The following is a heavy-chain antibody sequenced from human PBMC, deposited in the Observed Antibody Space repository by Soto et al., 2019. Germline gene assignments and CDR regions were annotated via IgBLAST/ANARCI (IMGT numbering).Heavy chain of an antibody. CDR2: ISTDGSST. CDR1: GFTFSTYW. CDR3: ASMSGLITKNWFDP. J-gene: IGHJ5*02. V-gene: IGHV3-74*01. D-gene: IGHD3-3*01. Sequence: GGSLRLSCAATGFTFSTYWMHWVRQGPGKGLVWVSRISTDGSSTTYADSVKGRFTISRDNSKNTLYLQMNSLRAEDTAVYYCASMSGLITKNWFDPWGQGTLVTVSS.